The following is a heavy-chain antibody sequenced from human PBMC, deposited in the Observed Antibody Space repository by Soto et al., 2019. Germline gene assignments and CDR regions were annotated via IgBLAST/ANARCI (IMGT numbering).Heavy chain of an antibody. D-gene: IGHD2-2*01. CDR1: GDSMTDSNYY. J-gene: IGHJ4*02. CDR2: VYITSSRNERTAV. V-gene: IGHV4-4*07. Sequence: QVQLQESGPGLVKPSETLSLTCSVSGDSMTDSNYYWRWIRQSAGRGLEWMGRVYITSSRNERTAVNDRKSFKSRDTTSVDTSKKKGSLKLTSVTAADTAVYYCARGHGTTNFDFWGQGILVTVSS. CDR3: ARGHGTTNFDF.